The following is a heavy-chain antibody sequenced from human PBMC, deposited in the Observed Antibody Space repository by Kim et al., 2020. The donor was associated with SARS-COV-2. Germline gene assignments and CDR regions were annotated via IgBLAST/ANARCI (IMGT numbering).Heavy chain of an antibody. Sequence: GGSLRLSCAASGFTFSSYGMHWVRQAPGKGLEWVAVIWYDGSNKYYADSVKGRFTISRDNSKNTLYLQMNSLRAEDTAVYYCAKDSEGSGGYYYYGMDVWGQGTPVTVSS. D-gene: IGHD3-10*01. CDR3: AKDSEGSGGYYYYGMDV. CDR1: GFTFSSYG. J-gene: IGHJ6*02. V-gene: IGHV3-33*06. CDR2: IWYDGSNK.